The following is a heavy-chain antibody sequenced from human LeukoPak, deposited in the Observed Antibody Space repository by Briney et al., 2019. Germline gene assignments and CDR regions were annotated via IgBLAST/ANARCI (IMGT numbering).Heavy chain of an antibody. CDR2: ISGSGGST. CDR3: AKALLPKHWELLGLSGY. J-gene: IGHJ4*02. Sequence: PGRSLRLSCAASGFTFSSYAMSWVRQAPGKGLEWVSAISGSGGSTYYADSVKGRFTISRDNSKNTLYLQMNSLRAEDTAVYYCAKALLPKHWELLGLSGYWGQGTLVTVSS. D-gene: IGHD1-26*01. V-gene: IGHV3-23*01. CDR1: GFTFSSYA.